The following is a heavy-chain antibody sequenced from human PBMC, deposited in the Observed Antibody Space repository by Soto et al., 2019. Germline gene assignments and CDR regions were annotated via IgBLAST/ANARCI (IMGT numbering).Heavy chain of an antibody. D-gene: IGHD6-13*01. CDR1: GDSIIGDHW. V-gene: IGHV4-4*02. CDR2: IYHDGRT. J-gene: IGHJ4*02. Sequence: QVQLQESGPGLVKPSETLSLTCGVSGDSIIGDHWWTWVRQLPGQGLEWIGEIYHDGRTNYNPSLGTRVTISLDKSTNQFFLRLTSVTPADTATYFCVRETGVFLKITYWGQGTLVTVSS. CDR3: VRETGVFLKITY.